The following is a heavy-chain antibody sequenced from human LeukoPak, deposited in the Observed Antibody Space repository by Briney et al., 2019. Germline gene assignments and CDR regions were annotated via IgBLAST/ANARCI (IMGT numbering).Heavy chain of an antibody. Sequence: PGGSLRLSCAASGFTFSSYSMNWVRQAPGKGLEWVSSISSSSSYIYYADSVKGRFTISRDNSKNTLYLQMNSLRAEDTAVYYCVVGGRYEQQLVTYYFDYWGQGTLVTVSS. J-gene: IGHJ4*02. CDR3: VVGGRYEQQLVTYYFDY. CDR1: GFTFSSYS. V-gene: IGHV3-21*01. D-gene: IGHD6-13*01. CDR2: ISSSSSYI.